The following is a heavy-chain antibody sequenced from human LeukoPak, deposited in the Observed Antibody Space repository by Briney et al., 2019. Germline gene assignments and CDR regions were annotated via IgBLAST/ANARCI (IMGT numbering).Heavy chain of an antibody. CDR2: ISYDGSNK. V-gene: IGHV3-30-3*01. CDR1: GFTFSSYA. CDR3: ARVGVGYCSSTSCSDPYFDY. D-gene: IGHD2-2*01. J-gene: IGHJ4*02. Sequence: GGSLRLSCAASGFTFSSYAMHWVRQAPGKGLERVAVISYDGSNKYSADSVKGRFTISRDNSKNTLYLQMNSLRAEDTAVYYCARVGVGYCSSTSCSDPYFDYWGQGTLVTVSS.